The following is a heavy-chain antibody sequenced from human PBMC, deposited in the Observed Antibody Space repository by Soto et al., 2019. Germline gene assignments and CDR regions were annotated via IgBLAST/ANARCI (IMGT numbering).Heavy chain of an antibody. CDR1: GYTFTGYY. Sequence: ASVKVSCKASGYTFTGYYMHWVRQAPGQGLEWMGWINPNSGGTNYAQKFQGRVTMARDTSISTAYMELSRLRSDDTAVYYCARERTRQKNWFDPWGQGTLVTVSS. V-gene: IGHV1-2*02. CDR2: INPNSGGT. J-gene: IGHJ5*02. CDR3: ARERTRQKNWFDP.